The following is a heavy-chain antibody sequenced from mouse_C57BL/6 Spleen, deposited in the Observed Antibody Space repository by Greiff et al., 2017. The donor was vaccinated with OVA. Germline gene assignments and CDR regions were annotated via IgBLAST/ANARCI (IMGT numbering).Heavy chain of an antibody. V-gene: IGHV14-2*01. D-gene: IGHD1-1*01. J-gene: IGHJ3*01. CDR1: GFNIKDYY. Sequence: EVMLVESGAELVKPGASVKLSCTASGFNIKDYYMHWVKQRTEQGLEWIGRIDPEDGETKYAPKFQGKATITADTSSNTAYLQLSSLTSEDTAVYYCALYYGSSWFAYWGQGTLVTVSA. CDR3: ALYYGSSWFAY. CDR2: IDPEDGET.